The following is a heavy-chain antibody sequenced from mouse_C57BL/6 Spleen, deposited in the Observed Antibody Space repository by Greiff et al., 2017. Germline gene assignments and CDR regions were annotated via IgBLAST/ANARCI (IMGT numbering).Heavy chain of an antibody. CDR2: IYPGDGDT. CDR3: AREGGYGSSYYWYFDV. V-gene: IGHV1-82*01. J-gene: IGHJ1*03. Sequence: VQLQQSGPELVKPGASVKISCKASGYAFSSSWMNWVKQRPGKGLEWIGRIYPGDGDTNYNGKFKGKATLTADKSSSTAYMQLSSLTSEYSAVYFCAREGGYGSSYYWYFDVWGTGTTVTVSS. CDR1: GYAFSSSW. D-gene: IGHD1-1*01.